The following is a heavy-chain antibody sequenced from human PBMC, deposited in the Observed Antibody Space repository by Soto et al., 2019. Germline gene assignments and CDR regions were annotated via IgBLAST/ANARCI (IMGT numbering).Heavy chain of an antibody. CDR1: GFAVSIND. V-gene: IGHV3-66*03. J-gene: IGHJ6*02. CDR3: AIDPYTNSYGVASYFIHYYYGMDV. Sequence: GGSRRLSGAASGFAVSINDIGWGGQAPGKGLEWGSVIYSCGSTYYADSVKGRVTISRDNSKNTLYLQRDSLRAEDTAGYYCAIDPYTNSYGVASYFIHYYYGMDVWGQGTTVTVSS. D-gene: IGHD3-10*01. CDR2: IYSCGST.